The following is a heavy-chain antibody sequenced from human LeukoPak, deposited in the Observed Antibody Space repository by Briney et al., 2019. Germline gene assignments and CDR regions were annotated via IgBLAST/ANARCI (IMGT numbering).Heavy chain of an antibody. Sequence: GGSLRLSCAASGFIVSSKYMSWVRQAPGKGLEWVSIIFSGDSTYYADSVKGRFTISRDNSKNTVYLQMNSLRAEDTAVYYCARVGAAAAADCWGQGTLVTVSS. V-gene: IGHV3-66*01. CDR1: GFIVSSKY. CDR2: IFSGDST. J-gene: IGHJ4*02. CDR3: ARVGAAAAADC. D-gene: IGHD6-25*01.